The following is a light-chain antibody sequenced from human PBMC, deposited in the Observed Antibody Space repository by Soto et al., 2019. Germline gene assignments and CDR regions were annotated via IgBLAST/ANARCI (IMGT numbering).Light chain of an antibody. CDR1: QSVLYSSNNKNF. CDR2: WAS. CDR3: QQYYTTPPT. Sequence: DIVMTQSPDSLAKSLGERATINCKSSQSVLYSSNNKNFLAWYQQKPGQPPKLLIYWASTRESGVPDRFSGSGSGTDFTLPINSRQAEDVAVYYCQQYYTTPPTFGQGTKVEIK. J-gene: IGKJ1*01. V-gene: IGKV4-1*01.